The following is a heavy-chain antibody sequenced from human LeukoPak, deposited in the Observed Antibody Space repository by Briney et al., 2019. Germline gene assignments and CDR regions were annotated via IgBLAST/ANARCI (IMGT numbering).Heavy chain of an antibody. CDR1: GGSFSGYY. D-gene: IGHD3-10*01. J-gene: IGHJ5*02. Sequence: SETLSLTCAVYGGSFSGYYWSWIRQPPGKGLEWIGEINHSGSTNYNPSLKSRVTISVDTSKNQFSLKMSSVTAADTALYYCARGRYYGSGSYYFTFNWFDPWGPGTLVTVSS. CDR2: INHSGST. V-gene: IGHV4-34*01. CDR3: ARGRYYGSGSYYFTFNWFDP.